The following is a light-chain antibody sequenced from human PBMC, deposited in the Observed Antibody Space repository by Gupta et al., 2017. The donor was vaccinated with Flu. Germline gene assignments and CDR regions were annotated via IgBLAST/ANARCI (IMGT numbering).Light chain of an antibody. V-gene: IGKV4-1*01. CDR3: QQEDSTPHT. CDR2: WAS. J-gene: IGKJ2*01. CDR1: QSVLYNSNNKNY. Sequence: DFVMTQSPDSLAVSLGERATINCKSSQSVLYNSNNKNYLAWYQQKPGQPPKLLIYWASTRESGVPDRFSGSGSGTDFTLTISSLQAEDVAVYYCQQEDSTPHTFGQGTKLEI.